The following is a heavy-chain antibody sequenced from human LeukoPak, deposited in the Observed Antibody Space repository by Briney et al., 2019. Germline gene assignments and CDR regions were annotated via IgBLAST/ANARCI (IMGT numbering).Heavy chain of an antibody. J-gene: IGHJ5*02. Sequence: SETLSLTCTVSGYSISSGYYWGWIRQPPGKGLEWIGGIYHSGSTYYNPSLESRVTISVDTSKNQFSLKLSSVTAADTAVYYCARRPAVVWFDPWGQGTLVTVSS. D-gene: IGHD6-19*01. V-gene: IGHV4-38-2*02. CDR3: ARRPAVVWFDP. CDR1: GYSISSGYY. CDR2: IYHSGST.